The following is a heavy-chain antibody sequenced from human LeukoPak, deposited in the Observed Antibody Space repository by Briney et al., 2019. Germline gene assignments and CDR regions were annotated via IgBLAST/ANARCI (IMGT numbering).Heavy chain of an antibody. D-gene: IGHD6-6*01. CDR2: IYTSGST. J-gene: IGHJ4*02. V-gene: IGHV4-4*09. CDR1: GGSISSYY. Sequence: SETLSLTCTVSGGSISSYYWSWIRQPPGKGLEWIGYIYTSGSTIYNPSLKSRVTISVDTSKNQFSLKLSSVTAADTAVYYCAITGDYSSSSGFDYWGQGTLVTVSS. CDR3: AITGDYSSSSGFDY.